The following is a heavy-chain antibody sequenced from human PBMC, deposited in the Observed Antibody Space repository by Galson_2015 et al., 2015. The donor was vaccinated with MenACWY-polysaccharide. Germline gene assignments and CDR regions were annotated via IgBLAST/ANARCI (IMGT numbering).Heavy chain of an antibody. CDR3: ARGHYGLDV. V-gene: IGHV3-11*01. CDR1: GFSLGAWY. J-gene: IGHJ6*02. CDR2: ISKSGDSI. Sequence: SLRLSCAASGFSLGAWYMSWIRQAPGKGLEWLSYISKSGDSIYYGDSVKGPFAISRDNAKNSLYLQLNSLEVEDTAIYYCARGHYGLDVRGQGTTVTVSS.